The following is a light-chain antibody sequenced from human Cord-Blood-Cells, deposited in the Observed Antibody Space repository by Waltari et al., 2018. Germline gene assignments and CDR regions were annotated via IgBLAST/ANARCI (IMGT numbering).Light chain of an antibody. CDR1: QGISSY. V-gene: IGKV1-8*01. CDR3: QQYYSYPRT. Sequence: AIRMTQSPSSLSASTGDRVTITCRASQGISSYLAWYQQKPGKAPKRLIYAASTLQSGVPSRFSGSGSGTDCTLTISCLQSEDFATYYCQQYYSYPRTFGQGTKVEIK. CDR2: AAS. J-gene: IGKJ1*01.